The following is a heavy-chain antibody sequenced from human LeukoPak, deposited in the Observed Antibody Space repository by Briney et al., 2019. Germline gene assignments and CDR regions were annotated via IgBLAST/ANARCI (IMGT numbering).Heavy chain of an antibody. Sequence: GGSLRLSCAASGFTFSSYEMNWVRQAPGKGLEWVANIKQDGSEKYYVDSVKGRFTISRDNAKNSLYLQMNSLRAEDTAVYYCARDQYQLLFAYYYYYMDVWGKGTTVTVSS. D-gene: IGHD2-2*01. V-gene: IGHV3-7*01. J-gene: IGHJ6*03. CDR1: GFTFSSYE. CDR2: IKQDGSEK. CDR3: ARDQYQLLFAYYYYYMDV.